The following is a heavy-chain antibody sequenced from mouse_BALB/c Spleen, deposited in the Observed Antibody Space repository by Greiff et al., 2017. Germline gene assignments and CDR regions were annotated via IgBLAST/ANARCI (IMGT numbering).Heavy chain of an antibody. Sequence: EAGGGLVQPKGSLTLSCAASGFTFNINAMNWVRQAPGKGLEWVARIRSKSNNYATYYADSVKDRFTISRDDSQSMLYLQMNNLKTEDTAMYYCVRDHYYGGYFDVWGAGTTVTVSS. CDR1: GFTFNINA. V-gene: IGHV10S3*01. J-gene: IGHJ1*01. D-gene: IGHD1-2*01. CDR2: IRSKSNNYAT. CDR3: VRDHYYGGYFDV.